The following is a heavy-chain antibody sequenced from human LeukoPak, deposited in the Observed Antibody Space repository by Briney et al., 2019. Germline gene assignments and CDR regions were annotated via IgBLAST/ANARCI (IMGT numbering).Heavy chain of an antibody. CDR1: GFTFSSYE. CDR2: ISSSGSTM. Sequence: GGSLRLSHPASGFTFSSYEMNWVRQAPGKGLEWVSYISSSGSTMYYADSVKGRFSISRDNPKNPLYVQMNSLRAEDTAVYYCATERSYYESPEGSVGAFDICGQGTMVTVSS. D-gene: IGHD1-26*01. V-gene: IGHV3-48*03. J-gene: IGHJ3*02. CDR3: ATERSYYESPEGSVGAFDI.